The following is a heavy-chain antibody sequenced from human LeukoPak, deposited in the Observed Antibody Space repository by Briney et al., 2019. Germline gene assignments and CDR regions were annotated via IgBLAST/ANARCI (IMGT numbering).Heavy chain of an antibody. V-gene: IGHV4-34*01. J-gene: IGHJ4*02. D-gene: IGHD4-17*01. CDR1: GGSFSGYY. CDR3: ARGRSYEYGDYDY. CDR2: INHSGST. Sequence: PSETLSLTCAVYGGSFSGYYWSWIRQPPGKGLEWIGEINHSGSTNYNPSLKSRVTISVDTSKNQFSLNLNSVTAADTAIYYCARGRSYEYGDYDYWGQGMLVTVSS.